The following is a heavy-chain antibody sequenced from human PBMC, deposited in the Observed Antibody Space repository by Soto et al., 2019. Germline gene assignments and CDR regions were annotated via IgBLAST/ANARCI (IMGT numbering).Heavy chain of an antibody. CDR2: ILYDGSNK. CDR3: ARDVLSVAVRPSWFDP. J-gene: IGHJ5*02. CDR1: GFIFSNYA. D-gene: IGHD6-6*01. Sequence: QVQLVESGGGVVQPGRSLRLSCAASGFIFSNYALHWVRQTPGKGLEWVAVILYDGSNKYYADSVKGRFTISRDNSKNTLYLKMNSLRAEDTAGYYCARDVLSVAVRPSWFDPWGQGTLVTVSS. V-gene: IGHV3-30*04.